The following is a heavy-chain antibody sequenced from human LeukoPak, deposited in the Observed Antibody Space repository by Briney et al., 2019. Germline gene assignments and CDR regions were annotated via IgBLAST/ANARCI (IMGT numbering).Heavy chain of an antibody. J-gene: IGHJ4*02. V-gene: IGHV1-2*02. CDR2: INPNSGGT. Sequence: ASVKVSCKTSGYTFTGQYIHWVRQAPGQGLEWMGWINPNSGGTNYAQNFQGRVTMTRDTSISTAYMEVSRLISDDTAVYYCARGYCTNGVCSHPLDYWGQGTLVTVSS. CDR3: ARGYCTNGVCSHPLDY. CDR1: GYTFTGQY. D-gene: IGHD2-8*01.